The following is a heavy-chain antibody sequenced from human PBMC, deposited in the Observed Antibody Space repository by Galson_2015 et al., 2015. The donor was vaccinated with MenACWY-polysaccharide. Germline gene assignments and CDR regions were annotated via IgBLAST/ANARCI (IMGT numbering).Heavy chain of an antibody. J-gene: IGHJ4*02. CDR1: GFTLSDYY. CDR2: ISSSGTTI. V-gene: IGHV3-11*01. Sequence: SLRLSCAASGFTLSDYYMHWIRQAPGKGLEWVSYISSSGTTIYYADSVKGRFIISRDNAKNSLHLQMNSLRAEDTAVYYCARDPRGARSSYFDYWGQGILVTVSS. D-gene: IGHD3-10*01. CDR3: ARDPRGARSSYFDY.